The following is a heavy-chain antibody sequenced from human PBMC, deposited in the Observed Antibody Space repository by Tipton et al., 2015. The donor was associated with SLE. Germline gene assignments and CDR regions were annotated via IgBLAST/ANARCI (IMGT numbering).Heavy chain of an antibody. J-gene: IGHJ6*02. CDR3: ARGEGDFWSDPYYYGMDV. Sequence: TLSLTCTVSGGSISSGDYYWSWIRQPPGKGLEWIGEINHSGSTDYNPSLKSRVTISVDTSKNQFSLKLSSVTAADTAVYYCARGEGDFWSDPYYYGMDVWGQGTTVTVSS. CDR1: GGSISSGDYY. D-gene: IGHD3-3*01. CDR2: INHSGST. V-gene: IGHV4-30-4*01.